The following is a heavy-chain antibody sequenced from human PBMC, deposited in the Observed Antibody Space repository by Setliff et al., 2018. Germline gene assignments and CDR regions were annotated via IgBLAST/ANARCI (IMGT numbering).Heavy chain of an antibody. Sequence: GGSLSLSCTASGFTFSSYAMSWVRQAPGKGLEWVSVIYSSGSSRYYADSVKGRFTISRDNSRDTLDLEMDSLRAEDTAIYYCAKSGGNSHWYFDVWGRGTLVTVSS. D-gene: IGHD1-7*01. V-gene: IGHV3-23*03. J-gene: IGHJ2*01. CDR1: GFTFSSYA. CDR2: IYSSGSSR. CDR3: AKSGGNSHWYFDV.